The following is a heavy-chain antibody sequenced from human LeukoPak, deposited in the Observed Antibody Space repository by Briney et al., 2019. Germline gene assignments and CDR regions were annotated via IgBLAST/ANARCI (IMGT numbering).Heavy chain of an antibody. CDR2: ISAYNGNT. V-gene: IGHV1-18*01. J-gene: IGHJ4*02. CDR3: ARDRISYYDFWSGYSDPRFDY. Sequence: GASVKVSCKASGYTFTSYGISWVRQAPGRGLEWMGWISAYNGNTNYAQKLQGRVTMTTDTSTSTAYMELRSLRSDDTAVYYCARDRISYYDFWSGYSDPRFDYWGQGTLVTVSS. D-gene: IGHD3-3*01. CDR1: GYTFTSYG.